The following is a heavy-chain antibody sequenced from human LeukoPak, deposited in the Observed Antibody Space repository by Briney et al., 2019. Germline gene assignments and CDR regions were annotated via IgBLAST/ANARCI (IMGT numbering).Heavy chain of an antibody. CDR3: ARVTGARRNNYYYYMDV. J-gene: IGHJ6*03. D-gene: IGHD1-14*01. CDR1: GGSISSGSYY. CDR2: IYTSGST. Sequence: PSQTLSLTCTVSGGSISSGSYYWSWIRQPAGKGLEWIGRIYTSGSTNYNPSLKSRVTISVDTSKNQFSLKLSSVTAADTAVYYCARVTGARRNNYYYYMDVWGKGTTVTVSS. V-gene: IGHV4-61*02.